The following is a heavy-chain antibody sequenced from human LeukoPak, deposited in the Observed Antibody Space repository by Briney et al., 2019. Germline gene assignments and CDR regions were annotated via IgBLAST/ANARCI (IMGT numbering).Heavy chain of an antibody. CDR2: ISSSSSTI. Sequence: GGSLRLSCAASGFTFSSYSMNWVRQAPGKGLEWVSYISSSSSTIYYADSVKGRLTISRDNAKNSLYLQMNSLRAEDTAVYYCARAAEKPTAWDWFDPWGQGTLVTVSS. J-gene: IGHJ5*02. CDR3: ARAAEKPTAWDWFDP. CDR1: GFTFSSYS. D-gene: IGHD5-24*01. V-gene: IGHV3-48*04.